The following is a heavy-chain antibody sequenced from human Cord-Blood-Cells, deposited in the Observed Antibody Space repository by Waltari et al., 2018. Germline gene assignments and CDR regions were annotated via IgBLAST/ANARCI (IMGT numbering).Heavy chain of an antibody. V-gene: IGHV4-39*01. CDR2: IYYSGST. D-gene: IGHD6-6*01. CDR1: GGSISSSSYY. J-gene: IGHJ4*02. Sequence: QLQLQESGPGLVKPSETLSLTCTVSGGSISSSSYYWGWIRQPPGKGLEWIGSIYYSGSTYYNPSLKSRVTISVDTSKNQFSLKLSSVTAADTAVYYCARLKFSDSSDYFDYRGQGTLVTVSS. CDR3: ARLKFSDSSDYFDY.